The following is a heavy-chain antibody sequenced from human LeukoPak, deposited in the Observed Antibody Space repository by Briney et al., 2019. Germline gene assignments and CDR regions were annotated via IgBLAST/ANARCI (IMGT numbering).Heavy chain of an antibody. J-gene: IGHJ2*01. D-gene: IGHD2-2*01. CDR2: MSYSGSNK. Sequence: GRSLRLSCAASGFTFSSYAMHWVRQAPGKGLEWVAVMSYSGSNKYYADSVKGRFTISRDTSKNTLYLQMNSLRAEDTAVYYCARGRGGYCSSTSCSYWYFDLWGRGTLVTVSS. CDR3: ARGRGGYCSSTSCSYWYFDL. CDR1: GFTFSSYA. V-gene: IGHV3-30-3*01.